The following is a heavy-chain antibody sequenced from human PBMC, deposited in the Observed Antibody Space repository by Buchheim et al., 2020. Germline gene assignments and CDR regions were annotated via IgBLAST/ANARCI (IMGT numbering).Heavy chain of an antibody. J-gene: IGHJ4*02. CDR2: IWYDGNNK. V-gene: IGHV3-33*01. CDR3: ARAGSVGSVDF. D-gene: IGHD3-10*01. Sequence: QVQLVESGGGVVQPWTSLRLSCVASGFTFWDSAMHWVRQAPGKGLEWVAMIWYDGNNKYYADSVKGRFTVSRDNSKNMLYLQMNSLRVEDTAVYYCARAGSVGSVDFWGQGTL. CDR1: GFTFWDSA.